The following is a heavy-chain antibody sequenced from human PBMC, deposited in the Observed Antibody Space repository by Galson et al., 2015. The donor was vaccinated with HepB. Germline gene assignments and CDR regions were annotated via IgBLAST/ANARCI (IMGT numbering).Heavy chain of an antibody. V-gene: IGHV1-2*02. Sequence: SVKVSCKASGYTFTGYYMHWVRQAPGQGLEWMGWINPNSGGTNYAQKFQGRVTMTRDTSISTAYMELSRLRSDDTAVYYCARDQYCSGGSCADAFDIWGQGTMVTVSS. J-gene: IGHJ3*02. CDR3: ARDQYCSGGSCADAFDI. D-gene: IGHD2-15*01. CDR1: GYTFTGYY. CDR2: INPNSGGT.